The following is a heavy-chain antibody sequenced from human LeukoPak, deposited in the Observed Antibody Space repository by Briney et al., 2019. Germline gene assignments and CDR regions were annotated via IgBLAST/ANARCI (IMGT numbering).Heavy chain of an antibody. D-gene: IGHD1-26*01. Sequence: PSETLSLTCTVSGGSISSSSYYWGWIRQPPGKGLEWIGSIYYSGSTYHNPSLKSRVTISVDTSKNQFSLKLSSVTAADTAVYYCAVDGYSGSPEDPYYFDYWGQGTLVTVSS. V-gene: IGHV4-39*07. J-gene: IGHJ4*02. CDR3: AVDGYSGSPEDPYYFDY. CDR2: IYYSGST. CDR1: GGSISSSSYY.